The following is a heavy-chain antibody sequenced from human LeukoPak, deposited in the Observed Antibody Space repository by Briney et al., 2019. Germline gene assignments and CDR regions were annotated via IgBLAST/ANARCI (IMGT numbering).Heavy chain of an antibody. Sequence: ASVKVSCKASGYTFTSYAMHWVRQAPGQRLEWMGWINAGNGNTKYSQEFQGRVTITRDTSASTAYMELSSLRSEDMAVYYCARCTRGYCSGGIHWGQGTLVTVSS. V-gene: IGHV1-3*03. CDR3: ARCTRGYCSGGIH. CDR1: GYTFTSYA. D-gene: IGHD2-15*01. J-gene: IGHJ4*02. CDR2: INAGNGNT.